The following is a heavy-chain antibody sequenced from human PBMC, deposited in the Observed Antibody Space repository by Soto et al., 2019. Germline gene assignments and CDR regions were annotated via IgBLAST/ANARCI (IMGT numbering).Heavy chain of an antibody. Sequence: PGGSLRLSCAASGFTFSSYAMHWVRQAPGKGLEWVAVISYDGSNKYYADSVKGRFTISRDNSKNTLYLQMNSLRAEDTAVYYCARELSYDFWSGYYASNYYYYGMDVWGQGTTVTVSS. CDR3: ARELSYDFWSGYYASNYYYYGMDV. CDR2: ISYDGSNK. D-gene: IGHD3-3*01. V-gene: IGHV3-30-3*01. J-gene: IGHJ6*02. CDR1: GFTFSSYA.